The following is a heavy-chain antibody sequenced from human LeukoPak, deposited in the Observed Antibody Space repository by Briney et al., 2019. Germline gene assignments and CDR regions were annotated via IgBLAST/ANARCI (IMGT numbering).Heavy chain of an antibody. CDR3: ARATPTYYDILTGYSNAFDI. D-gene: IGHD3-9*01. CDR2: INPNSGGT. Sequence: ASVKVSCKASGYTFTSYYMHWVRQAPGQGLEWMGWINPNSGGTNYAQKFQGRVTMTRDTSISTAYMELSRLRSDDTAVYYCARATPTYYDILTGYSNAFDIWGQGTMVTVSS. J-gene: IGHJ3*02. CDR1: GYTFTSYY. V-gene: IGHV1-2*02.